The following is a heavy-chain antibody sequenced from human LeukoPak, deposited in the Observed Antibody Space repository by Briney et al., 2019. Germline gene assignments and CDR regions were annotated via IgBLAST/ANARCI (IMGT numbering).Heavy chain of an antibody. CDR3: ASRAAAGTDY. CDR1: GFTFSSYA. Sequence: SGRSLRLSCAASGFTFSSYAMHWVRQAPGKGLEWVAVISYDGSNKYHADSVKGRFTISRDNSKNTLYLQMNSLRAEDTAVYYCASRAAAGTDYWGQGTLVTVSS. CDR2: ISYDGSNK. D-gene: IGHD6-13*01. J-gene: IGHJ4*02. V-gene: IGHV3-30*04.